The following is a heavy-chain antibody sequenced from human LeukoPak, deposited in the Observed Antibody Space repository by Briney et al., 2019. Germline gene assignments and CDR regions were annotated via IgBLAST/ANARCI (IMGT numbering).Heavy chain of an antibody. V-gene: IGHV4-4*07. Sequence: PSETLSLTCIVSGASISSDYWSWIRQPAGKGLEWIGRIYTSGSTNYNPSLKSRVTMSVDTSKNQFSLKLSSVTAADTAVYYCARDVVAAPGTWDYWGQGTLVTVSS. J-gene: IGHJ4*02. D-gene: IGHD6-13*01. CDR3: ARDVVAAPGTWDY. CDR2: IYTSGST. CDR1: GASISSDY.